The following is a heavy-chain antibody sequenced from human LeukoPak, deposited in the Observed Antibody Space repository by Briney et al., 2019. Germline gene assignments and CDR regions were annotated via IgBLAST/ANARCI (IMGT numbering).Heavy chain of an antibody. D-gene: IGHD1-26*01. CDR1: GFTFSRYA. Sequence: GGSLRLSCAASGFTFSRYAMSWVRQAPGKGLEWVSAISESGTGTYYAGSVKGRFTISRDNSKNTLYLQMNSLRAEDTAVYYCAKASVAHSGSYPGPDYWGQGTLVTVSS. V-gene: IGHV3-23*01. CDR2: ISESGTGT. J-gene: IGHJ4*02. CDR3: AKASVAHSGSYPGPDY.